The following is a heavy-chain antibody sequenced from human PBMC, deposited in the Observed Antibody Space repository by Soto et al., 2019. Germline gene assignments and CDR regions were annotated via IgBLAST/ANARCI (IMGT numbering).Heavy chain of an antibody. CDR1: GGSISSYY. D-gene: IGHD1-26*01. J-gene: IGHJ4*02. CDR2: IYYSGST. CDR3: ARRWGRTFDY. Sequence: VQLQESGPGLVKPSETLSLTCTVSGGSISSYYWSWIRQPPGKGLEWIGYIYYSGSTNYNPSLKSRVTISVDTSKNQFSLKLSAVTAADTAVYYCARRWGRTFDYCGQGTLVTVSS. V-gene: IGHV4-59*08.